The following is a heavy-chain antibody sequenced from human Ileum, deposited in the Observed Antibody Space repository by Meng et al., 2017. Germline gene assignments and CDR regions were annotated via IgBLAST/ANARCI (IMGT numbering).Heavy chain of an antibody. J-gene: IGHJ3*02. CDR3: ARDISGYLRSDDSSFEI. CDR1: GFSFSDHF. Sequence: GESLKISCVVSGFSFSDHFLDWFRQAPERGLEWIGRSRNKARGYSTEYAASVKDRFTISRGESNNALYLHMNSLKIDDTAVYYCARDISGYLRSDDSSFEIWGQGTMVTVSS. CDR2: SRNKARGYST. V-gene: IGHV3-72*01. D-gene: IGHD3-22*01.